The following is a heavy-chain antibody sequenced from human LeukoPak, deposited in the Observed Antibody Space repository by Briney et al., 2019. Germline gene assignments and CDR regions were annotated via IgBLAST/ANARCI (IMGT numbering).Heavy chain of an antibody. V-gene: IGHV3-21*05. CDR3: ARDGAYYDILTGSYYFDY. CDR2: ITSSSSDT. CDR1: GFIFSSYP. D-gene: IGHD3-9*01. J-gene: IGHJ4*02. Sequence: GGSLRLSCAASGFIFSSYPMNWVRQAPGKGLEWVSYITSSSSDTHYADSVEGRFTISRDNAKNSLYLQMNSLRAEDTAVYYCARDGAYYDILTGSYYFDYWGQGTLVTVSS.